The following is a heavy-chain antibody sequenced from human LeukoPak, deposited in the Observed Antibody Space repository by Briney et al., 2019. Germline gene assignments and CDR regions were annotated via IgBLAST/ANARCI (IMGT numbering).Heavy chain of an antibody. V-gene: IGHV3-30*04. CDR2: ISYDGSNK. CDR3: ARHYDSNSYGPGY. Sequence: QSGGSLRLSCAASGFTFSSYAMHWVRQAPGKGLEWVAVISYDGSNKYYADSVKGRFTISRDNSKNTLYLQMNSLRAEDTAVYYCARHYDSNSYGPGYWGQGTLVTVSS. CDR1: GFTFSSYA. D-gene: IGHD3-22*01. J-gene: IGHJ4*02.